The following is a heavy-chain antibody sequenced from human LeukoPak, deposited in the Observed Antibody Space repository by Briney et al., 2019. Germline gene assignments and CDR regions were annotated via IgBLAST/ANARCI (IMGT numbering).Heavy chain of an antibody. V-gene: IGHV3-30*04. J-gene: IGHJ4*02. CDR1: GFTFSSYA. CDR2: ISYDGSNK. D-gene: IGHD5-12*01. CDR3: ARDLGATDVFDY. Sequence: PGRSLRLSCAAAGFTFSSYAMHWVRQATGKGLEWVAVISYDGSNKYYADSVKGRFTISRDNSKNTLYLQMNSLRAEDTAVYYCARDLGATDVFDYWGQGTLVTVSS.